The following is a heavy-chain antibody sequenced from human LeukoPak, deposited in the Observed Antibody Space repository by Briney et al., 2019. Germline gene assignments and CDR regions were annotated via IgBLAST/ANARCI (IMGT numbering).Heavy chain of an antibody. CDR1: GYTFSNYY. D-gene: IGHD3-16*01. J-gene: IGHJ1*01. V-gene: IGHV1-46*01. CDR3: ARAAVSGGVSTYPLHS. CDR2: INPNGGST. Sequence: GAPVKVSCKASGYTFSNYYIHWVRQAPGQGLEWLGLINPNGGSTNPAPKFRGRVTLTRDVSSSTAYMELSSLRSEDTAVYYCARAAVSGGVSTYPLHSWGQGTLVTVSS.